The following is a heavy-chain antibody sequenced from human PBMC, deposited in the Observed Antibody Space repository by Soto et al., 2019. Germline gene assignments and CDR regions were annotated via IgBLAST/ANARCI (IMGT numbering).Heavy chain of an antibody. D-gene: IGHD3-16*02. J-gene: IGHJ4*02. Sequence: ASVKVSCKASGYTFTSYGISWVRQAPGQGLEWMGWISAYNGNTNYAQKLQGRVTMTTDTSTSTAYMELRSLRSDDTAVYYCAREYYDYVWGSYPYFDYWGQGTLVTVSS. CDR1: GYTFTSYG. CDR3: AREYYDYVWGSYPYFDY. CDR2: ISAYNGNT. V-gene: IGHV1-18*01.